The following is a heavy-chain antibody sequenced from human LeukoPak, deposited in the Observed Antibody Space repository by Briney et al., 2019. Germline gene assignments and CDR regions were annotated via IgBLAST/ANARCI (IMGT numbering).Heavy chain of an antibody. D-gene: IGHD3-16*01. V-gene: IGHV3-23*01. CDR2: VSNSGDTT. Sequence: GGSLRLSCVASGFTFSTYGMIWVRQAPGKGPEWVSLVSNSGDTTNYADSVKGRFTISRDNSKNTLHLQMDSLRAEDTAAYYCANIGSSTFGSTGFWGQGTLVTVSS. CDR1: GFTFSTYG. J-gene: IGHJ4*02. CDR3: ANIGSSTFGSTGF.